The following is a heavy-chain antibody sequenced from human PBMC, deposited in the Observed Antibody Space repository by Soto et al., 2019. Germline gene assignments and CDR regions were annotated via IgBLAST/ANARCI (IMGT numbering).Heavy chain of an antibody. CDR2: IYPGDSNT. V-gene: IGHV5-51*01. CDR1: GYSFTTYC. D-gene: IGHD2-2*02. J-gene: IGHJ4*02. CDR3: ARKGYCSSTACYTVDY. Sequence: GESLKISCKGPGYSFTTYCTGLVRQNPGKGLEWMGIIYPGDSNTRYSPSFQGQVTTSADKSISTAYLQWSSLKASDNAIYYCARKGYCSSTACYTVDYWGQGTLVTVSS.